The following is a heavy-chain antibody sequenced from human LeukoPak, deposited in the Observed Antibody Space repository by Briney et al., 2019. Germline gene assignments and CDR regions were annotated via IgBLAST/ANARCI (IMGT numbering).Heavy chain of an antibody. CDR2: IYYSGST. D-gene: IGHD6-6*01. Sequence: SETLSLTCTVSGGSISSSSYYWGWLRQPRGEGGECFGSIYYSGSTYYDPSLSSRVTISENTSKNQFSLKLSSVTAADTAVYYCAGRDSSSSGFDYWGQGTLATVSS. J-gene: IGHJ4*02. CDR3: AGRDSSSSGFDY. V-gene: IGHV4-39*01. CDR1: GGSISSSSYY.